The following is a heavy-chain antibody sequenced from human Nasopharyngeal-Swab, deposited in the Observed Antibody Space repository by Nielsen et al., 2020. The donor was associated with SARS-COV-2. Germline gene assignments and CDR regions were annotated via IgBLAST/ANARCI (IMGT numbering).Heavy chain of an antibody. V-gene: IGHV5-51*01. D-gene: IGHD2-15*01. J-gene: IGHJ6*02. CDR1: GYSFTSYW. CDR2: IYPGDSDT. Sequence: GESLKISCKGSGYSFTSYWIGWVRQMPGKGLELIGIIYPGDSDTRYSPSFQGQVTISADKSISTAYLQWSSLKASDTAMYYCARRPSAYCSGGSCYSPNSDYYYGMDVWGQGTTVTVSS. CDR3: ARRPSAYCSGGSCYSPNSDYYYGMDV.